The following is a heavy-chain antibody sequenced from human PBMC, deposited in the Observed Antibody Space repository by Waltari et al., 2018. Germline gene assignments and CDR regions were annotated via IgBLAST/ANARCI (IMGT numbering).Heavy chain of an antibody. V-gene: IGHV1-8*01. CDR3: ARETSASDY. CDR1: GYAFTSSD. J-gene: IGHJ4*02. Sequence: QVQLLQSGAEVKPPGASVMVSCRASGYAFTSSDINWVRQAPGQGLEWMGWMNPNSGNTGYAKKVQGRVTMTRNTAISTAYMELSSLRPEDTAVYYCARETSASDYWGQGTLVTVSS. CDR2: MNPNSGNT.